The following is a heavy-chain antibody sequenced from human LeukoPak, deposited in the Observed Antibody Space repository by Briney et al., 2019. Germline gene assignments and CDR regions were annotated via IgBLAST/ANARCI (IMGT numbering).Heavy chain of an antibody. Sequence: SETLSHTCTVSGGSISSYYWSWIRQPPGKGLEWIGYIYYSGSTNYNPSLKSRVTISVDTSKNQFSLKLSSVTAADTAVYYCARGYVNWNDFESAFDYWGQGTLVTVSS. V-gene: IGHV4-59*08. J-gene: IGHJ4*02. CDR2: IYYSGST. CDR1: GGSISSYY. CDR3: ARGYVNWNDFESAFDY. D-gene: IGHD1-1*01.